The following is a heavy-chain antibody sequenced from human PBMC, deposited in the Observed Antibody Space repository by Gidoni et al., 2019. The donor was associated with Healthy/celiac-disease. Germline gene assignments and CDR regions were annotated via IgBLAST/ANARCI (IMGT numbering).Heavy chain of an antibody. J-gene: IGHJ6*02. V-gene: IGHV3-9*01. Sequence: EVQLVESGGGLVQPGRSLRLSCAASGFTFDDYAMHWVRQAPGKGLEWVSGISWNSGSIGYADSVKGRFTISRDNAKNSLYLQMNSLRAEDTALYYCAKGPEGMDVWGQGTTVTVSS. CDR3: AKGPEGMDV. CDR1: GFTFDDYA. CDR2: ISWNSGSI.